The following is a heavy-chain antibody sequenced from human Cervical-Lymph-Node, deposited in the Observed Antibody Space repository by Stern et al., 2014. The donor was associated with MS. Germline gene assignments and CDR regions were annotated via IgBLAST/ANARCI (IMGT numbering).Heavy chain of an antibody. CDR1: GYTFTNYY. CDR3: ARLRGYNVLTGYLDY. V-gene: IGHV1-46*01. Sequence: QVQLVQSGAEVKKPGASVKISCKASGYTFTNYYMHWVRQAPGQGLEWMGIINPSGDSTSYAQKFERRVTMTRDTSTSTVNMELSSLTSGDTAVYYCARLRGYNVLTGYLDYWGQGTLVTVSS. J-gene: IGHJ4*02. CDR2: INPSGDST. D-gene: IGHD3-9*01.